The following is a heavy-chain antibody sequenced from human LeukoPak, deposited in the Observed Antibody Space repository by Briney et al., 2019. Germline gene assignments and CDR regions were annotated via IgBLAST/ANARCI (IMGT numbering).Heavy chain of an antibody. J-gene: IGHJ4*02. V-gene: IGHV3-23*01. CDR3: AKDRSDNNTWYAGSH. D-gene: IGHD2-8*01. CDR1: GFTFSTYA. CDR2: ISGSGDST. Sequence: PGGSLRLSCAASGFTFSTYAMSWVRQAPGKGLEWVSGISGSGDSTYYADSVKGRFTISRDNSKSTLYLQMNSLRAEDTAVYYCAKDRSDNNTWYAGSHWGQGTLVTVPS.